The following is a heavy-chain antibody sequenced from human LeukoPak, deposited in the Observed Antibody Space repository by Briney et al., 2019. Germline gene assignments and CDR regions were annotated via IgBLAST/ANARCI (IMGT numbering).Heavy chain of an antibody. CDR1: GFTFSSYS. J-gene: IGHJ4*02. CDR2: ISSSSSYI. V-gene: IGHV3-21*01. Sequence: PGGSLRLSCAASGFTFSSYSMNWVRQAPGKGLESVSSISSSSSYIYYADSVKGRFTISRDNAKNSLYLQMNSLRAEDTAVYYCARARGSPSYYFDYWGQGTLVTVSS. CDR3: ARARGSPSYYFDY. D-gene: IGHD2-15*01.